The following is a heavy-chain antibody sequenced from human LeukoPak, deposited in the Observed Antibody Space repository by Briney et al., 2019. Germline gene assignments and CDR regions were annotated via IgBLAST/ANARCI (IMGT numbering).Heavy chain of an antibody. Sequence: PGRSLRLSCAASGFTFDDYAMHWVRQAPGKGLEWVSGISWNSGSIGYADSVKGRFTISRDNAKNSLYLQMNSLRAEDTAVYYCARDSSGSWVFDYWGQGTLVTVSS. D-gene: IGHD3-22*01. CDR2: ISWNSGSI. CDR1: GFTFDDYA. J-gene: IGHJ4*02. CDR3: ARDSSGSWVFDY. V-gene: IGHV3-9*01.